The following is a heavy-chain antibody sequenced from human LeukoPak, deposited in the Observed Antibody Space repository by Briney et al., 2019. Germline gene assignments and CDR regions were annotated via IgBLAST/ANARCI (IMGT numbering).Heavy chain of an antibody. J-gene: IGHJ6*04. Sequence: RGSFRLSCAASGFTFSSYAMHGVPQAPGKGVGGVAVISYDGSNKYNADSVKGRFPLSRDNSKNTLYLQMNSLRAEDTAVYYCARAGLDDFWSGYYQFYGMDVWGEGATVTVSS. CDR2: ISYDGSNK. CDR3: ARAGLDDFWSGYYQFYGMDV. CDR1: GFTFSSYA. V-gene: IGHV3-30-3*01. D-gene: IGHD3-3*01.